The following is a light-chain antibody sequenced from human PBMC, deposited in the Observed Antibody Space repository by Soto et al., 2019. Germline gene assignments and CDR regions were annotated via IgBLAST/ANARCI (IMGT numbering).Light chain of an antibody. CDR1: QSIDSK. J-gene: IGKJ1*01. CDR3: QQYKSWLT. V-gene: IGKV3-15*01. Sequence: IVMTQSPATLSVSPGERATLSCRAGQSIDSKLAWYQQRPGQAPRLLIYAASTRATGIPARFSGSGSGTEFTRTISGLQSEDFGVYYCQQYKSWLTFGQGTKVDIK. CDR2: AAS.